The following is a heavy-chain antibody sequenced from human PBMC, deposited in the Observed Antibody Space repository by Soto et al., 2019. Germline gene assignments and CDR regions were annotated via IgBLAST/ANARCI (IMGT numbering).Heavy chain of an antibody. Sequence: EVQLLESGGDLVQPGGSLRLSCAASGFSFSSYAMSWVRQTPGKGLEWVSFISASSGTTYHADSVEGRFTISRDNSKNTLYLQMSSLRADDTAVYFCAKEDYSSSLYYFDHWGQGTLVTVSA. CDR1: GFSFSSYA. D-gene: IGHD6-13*01. CDR2: ISASSGTT. J-gene: IGHJ4*02. V-gene: IGHV3-23*01. CDR3: AKEDYSSSLYYFDH.